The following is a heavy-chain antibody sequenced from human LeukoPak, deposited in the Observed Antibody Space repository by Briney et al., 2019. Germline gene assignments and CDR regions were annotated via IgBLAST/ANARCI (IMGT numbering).Heavy chain of an antibody. J-gene: IGHJ6*03. V-gene: IGHV4-59*12. CDR1: GGSISSYY. CDR2: IYYSGSP. CDR3: ARDRMGYSSGWSDAGYYYMDV. Sequence: SETLSLTCTVSGGSISSYYWSWIRQPPGKGLEWIGYIYYSGSPNYTPSLKSRVTISLDTSKNQFSLKLSSVTAADTAVYYCARDRMGYSSGWSDAGYYYMDVWGKGTTVTISS. D-gene: IGHD6-19*01.